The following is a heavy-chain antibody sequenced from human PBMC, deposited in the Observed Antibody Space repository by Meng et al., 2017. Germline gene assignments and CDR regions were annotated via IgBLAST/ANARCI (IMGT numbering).Heavy chain of an antibody. Sequence: ASVKVSCKASGYTFTSYYMHWVRQAPGQGLEWMGIINTSGGSTSYAQKFQGRVTRTRDTSTSTVYMELSSLRSEDTAVYYCARAADSSDIVVVPAAMAGSLGDYWGQGTLVTVSS. J-gene: IGHJ4*02. CDR1: GYTFTSYY. CDR2: INTSGGST. D-gene: IGHD2-2*01. CDR3: ARAADSSDIVVVPAAMAGSLGDY. V-gene: IGHV1-46*01.